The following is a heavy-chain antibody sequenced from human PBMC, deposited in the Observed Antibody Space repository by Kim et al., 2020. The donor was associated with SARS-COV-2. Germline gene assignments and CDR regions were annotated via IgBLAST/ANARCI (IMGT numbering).Heavy chain of an antibody. D-gene: IGHD2-21*01. CDR1: GFTFSSYA. Sequence: GGSLRLSCAASGFTFSSYAMSWVRQAPGKGLEWVSAISGSGGSTYYADSVKGRFTISRDNSKNTLYLQMNSLRAEDTAVYYCAKAVVEGGAYYGMDVWGQGTTVTVSS. CDR3: AKAVVEGGAYYGMDV. V-gene: IGHV3-23*01. CDR2: ISGSGGST. J-gene: IGHJ6*02.